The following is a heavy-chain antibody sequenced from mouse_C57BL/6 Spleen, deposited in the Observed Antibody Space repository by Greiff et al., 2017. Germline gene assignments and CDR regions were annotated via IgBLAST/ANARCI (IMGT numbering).Heavy chain of an antibody. CDR2: INPNSGGT. V-gene: IGHV1-64*01. J-gene: IGHJ4*01. D-gene: IGHD1-1*01. Sequence: VQLQQPGAELVKPGASVKLSCKASGYTFTSYWMHWVKQRPGQGLAWIGVINPNSGGTNYNEKFNNKSTLTVDKSSSTAYMHLSSLTSEYSEVYDFPFTTMDNYSIDYWGQGTSVTVSS. CDR3: PFTTMDNYSIDY. CDR1: GYTFTSYW.